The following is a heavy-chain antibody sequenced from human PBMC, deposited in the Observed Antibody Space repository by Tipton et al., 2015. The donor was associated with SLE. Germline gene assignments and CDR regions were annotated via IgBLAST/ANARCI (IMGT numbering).Heavy chain of an antibody. CDR3: ARTTENDY. V-gene: IGHV3-21*01. J-gene: IGHJ4*02. CDR2: ISNYVGYI. Sequence: SLRLSCSASEFTFSSHAMCWVRQAPGKGLEWVSCISNYVGYIYYADSVEGRFTISRDNTKNSLYLQMNSLRVEDSAVYYCARTTENDYWGQGTQVIVSS. D-gene: IGHD1-14*01. CDR1: EFTFSSHA.